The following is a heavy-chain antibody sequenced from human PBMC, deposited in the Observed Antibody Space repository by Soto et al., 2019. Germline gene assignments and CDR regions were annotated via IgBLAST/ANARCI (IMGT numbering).Heavy chain of an antibody. CDR2: IYYSGST. V-gene: IGHV4-30-4*01. J-gene: IGHJ4*02. CDR3: ANVDTEMVIGSF. CDR1: GGSISSGDYY. D-gene: IGHD5-18*01. Sequence: QVQLQESGPGLVKPSQTLSLTCTVSGGSISSGDYYWSWIRQPPGKGLEWIGYIYYSGSTYYHPSLKSRVTISVDTSKNQCSLKLSSVTAADTAVYYCANVDTEMVIGSFWGQGTLVTVSS.